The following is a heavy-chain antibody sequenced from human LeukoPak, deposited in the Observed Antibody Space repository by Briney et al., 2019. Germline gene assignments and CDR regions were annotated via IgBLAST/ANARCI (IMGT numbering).Heavy chain of an antibody. CDR1: GYSFTNSW. Sequence: GESLKISCKGSGYSFTNSWIGWVRQMSGKGLEWMGIIYPGDSDTKYSPSFQGQVTISADKSISTAYLQWSSLKASDNAIYYCARLPGGLGPANWADPWGQGTLVTVSS. D-gene: IGHD3-10*01. J-gene: IGHJ5*02. CDR2: IYPGDSDT. V-gene: IGHV5-51*01. CDR3: ARLPGGLGPANWADP.